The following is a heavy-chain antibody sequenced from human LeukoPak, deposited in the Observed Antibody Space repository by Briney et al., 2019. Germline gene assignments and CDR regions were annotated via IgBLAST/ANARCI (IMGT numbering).Heavy chain of an antibody. Sequence: ASVKVSCKASGYTFTSYGISWVRQAPGQGLEWMGWISAYNGNTNYAQKLQGRVTMTTDTSTSTAYMELRSLRSDDTAVYYCARDDDNYYDSSGYHKYGYWGQGTLVTVSS. CDR1: GYTFTSYG. CDR3: ARDDDNYYDSSGYHKYGY. D-gene: IGHD3-22*01. J-gene: IGHJ4*02. CDR2: ISAYNGNT. V-gene: IGHV1-18*01.